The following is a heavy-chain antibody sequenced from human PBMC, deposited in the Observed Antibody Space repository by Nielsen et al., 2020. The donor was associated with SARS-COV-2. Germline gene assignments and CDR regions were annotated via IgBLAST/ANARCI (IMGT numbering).Heavy chain of an antibody. Sequence: SVKVSCKASGGTFSSYAISWVRQAPGQGLEWMGGIIPIFGTANYAQKFQGRVTITADESTSTAYMELSSLRSEDTAVYYCASSGGIAVAGTDTDYWGQGTLVTVPS. CDR1: GGTFSSYA. CDR2: IIPIFGTA. D-gene: IGHD6-19*01. V-gene: IGHV1-69*13. CDR3: ASSGGIAVAGTDTDY. J-gene: IGHJ4*02.